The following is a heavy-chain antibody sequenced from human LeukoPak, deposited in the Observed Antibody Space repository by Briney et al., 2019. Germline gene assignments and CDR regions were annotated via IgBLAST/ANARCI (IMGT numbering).Heavy chain of an antibody. J-gene: IGHJ6*03. CDR1: GGSFSGYY. CDR2: INHSGST. V-gene: IGHV4-34*01. D-gene: IGHD1-7*01. CDR3: ARVLAGRGHYGTCYYYYYMDV. Sequence: SETLSLTCAVYGGSFSGYYWSWIRQPPGKGLEWIGEINHSGSTNYNPSLKSRVTISVDTSKNQFSLKLSSVTAADTAVYYCARVLAGRGHYGTCYYYYYMDVWGKGTTVTVSS.